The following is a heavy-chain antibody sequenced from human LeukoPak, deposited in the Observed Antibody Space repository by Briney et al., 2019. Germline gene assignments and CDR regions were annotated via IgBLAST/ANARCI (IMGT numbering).Heavy chain of an antibody. J-gene: IGHJ4*02. V-gene: IGHV3-23*01. D-gene: IGHD6-13*01. Sequence: GGSLRPSCAASGFTFSSYAMSWVRQAPGKGLEWVSAISGSGGSTYYADSVKGRFTISRDNSKNTLYLQMNSLRAEDTAVYYCARGVYIAAAQYGYWGQGTLVTVSS. CDR2: ISGSGGST. CDR3: ARGVYIAAAQYGY. CDR1: GFTFSSYA.